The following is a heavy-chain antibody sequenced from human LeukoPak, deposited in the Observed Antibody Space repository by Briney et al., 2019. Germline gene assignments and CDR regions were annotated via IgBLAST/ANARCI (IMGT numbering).Heavy chain of an antibody. CDR1: GFTFSDYY. Sequence: PGGSLRLSCAASGFTFSDYYMSWIRQAPGKGLEWVSYISSSGSTIYYADSVKGRFTISRDNAKNSLYLQMNSLRAEDTAVYYCARRTYYDFWSGSPWWFDPWGQGTLVTVSS. CDR3: ARRTYYDFWSGSPWWFDP. D-gene: IGHD3-3*01. V-gene: IGHV3-11*01. CDR2: ISSSGSTI. J-gene: IGHJ5*02.